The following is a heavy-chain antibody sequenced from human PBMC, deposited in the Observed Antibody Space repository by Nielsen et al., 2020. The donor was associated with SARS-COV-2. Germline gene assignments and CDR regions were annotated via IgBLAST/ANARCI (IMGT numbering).Heavy chain of an antibody. CDR1: GYSFTRYW. Sequence: GGSLRLSCKGSGYSFTRYWIGWMRQKPGKGLEWMGIIYPGDYDTRYSPSFQGQVTISADKSISTAYLQWSSLKASDTAMYYCARQGGYSYGLGYYMDVWGKGTTVTVSS. CDR3: ARQGGYSYGLGYYMDV. CDR2: IYPGDYDT. J-gene: IGHJ6*03. D-gene: IGHD5-18*01. V-gene: IGHV5-51*01.